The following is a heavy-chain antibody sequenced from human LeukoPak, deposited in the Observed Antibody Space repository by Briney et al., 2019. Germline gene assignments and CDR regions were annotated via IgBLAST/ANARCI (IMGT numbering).Heavy chain of an antibody. CDR2: INPSGGST. V-gene: IGHV1-46*01. J-gene: IGHJ1*01. D-gene: IGHD2-8*01. CDR3: ATCHCTYGVCYGECEYFQD. CDR1: GYTFTSYY. Sequence: ASVKVSCKASGYTFTSYYMHWVRQAPGQGLEWMGIINPSGGSTSYAQKFQGRVTMTRDTSTSTVYMELSSLRSDDTAVYYCATCHCTYGVCYGECEYFQDWGQGTLVSVSS.